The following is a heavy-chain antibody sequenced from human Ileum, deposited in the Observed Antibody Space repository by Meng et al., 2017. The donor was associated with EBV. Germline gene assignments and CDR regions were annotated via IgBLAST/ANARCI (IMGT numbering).Heavy chain of an antibody. CDR2: IHSSGST. Sequence: QVQLQGSGPGLVKPSQTLSLTCTGSGGSISSGGYYWSWIRQHPGKGLEWIGYIHSSGSTYYNPSLRSRLTISVDTSKNQFSLKLSSVTAADTAVYYCARASYGSGSPLGESWFDPWGQGTLVTVSS. D-gene: IGHD3-10*01. CDR3: ARASYGSGSPLGESWFDP. V-gene: IGHV4-31*03. CDR1: GGSISSGGYY. J-gene: IGHJ5*02.